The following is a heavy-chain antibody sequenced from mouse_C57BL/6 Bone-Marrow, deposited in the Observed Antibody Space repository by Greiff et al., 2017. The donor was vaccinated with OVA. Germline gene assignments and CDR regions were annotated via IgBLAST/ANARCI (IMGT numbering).Heavy chain of an antibody. V-gene: IGHV5-6*02. CDR3: ARHYYGSSYD. Sequence: DVKLVESGGDLVKPGGSLKLSCAASGFTFSSYGMSWVRQTPDQRLEWVATISSGGSYTYYPDSVQGRFTISRDNAKNTLYLQKSSLKSEDTAMYYCARHYYGSSYDWGQGTTLTVSS. J-gene: IGHJ2*01. D-gene: IGHD1-1*01. CDR1: GFTFSSYG. CDR2: ISSGGSYT.